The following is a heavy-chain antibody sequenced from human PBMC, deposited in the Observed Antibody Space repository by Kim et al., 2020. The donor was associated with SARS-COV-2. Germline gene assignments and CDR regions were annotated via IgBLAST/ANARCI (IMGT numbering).Heavy chain of an antibody. V-gene: IGHV1-58*01. J-gene: IGHJ4*02. D-gene: IGHD1-26*01. CDR3: AATEWELVGGEFDY. Sequence: AQKFQERVTITRDMSTSTAYMELSSLRSEDTAVYYCAATEWELVGGEFDYWGQGTLVTVSS.